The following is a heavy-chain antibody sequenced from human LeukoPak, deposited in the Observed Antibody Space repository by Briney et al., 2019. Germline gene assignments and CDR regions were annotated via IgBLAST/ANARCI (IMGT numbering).Heavy chain of an antibody. CDR1: GYSISTGYY. CDR3: ARRVVTAEPLDY. Sequence: SETLSLTCTVSGYSISTGYYWDWIRQPPGKGLEWVGTFYHGGSTYYNPSLKSRVTISVDTSKKQFSLKLSSVTAADTAIYYCARRVVTAEPLDYWGQGTLVTVSS. D-gene: IGHD2-21*02. CDR2: FYHGGST. J-gene: IGHJ4*02. V-gene: IGHV4-38-2*02.